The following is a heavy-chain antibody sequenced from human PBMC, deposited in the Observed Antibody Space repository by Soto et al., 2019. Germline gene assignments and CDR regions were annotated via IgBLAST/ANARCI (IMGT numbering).Heavy chain of an antibody. Sequence: GGSLRLSCAASGFTFSSYSMNWVRQAPGKGLEWVSSISSSSSYIYYADSVKGRFTISRDNAKNSLYLQMNSLRAEDTAVYYCAEGSSFTDISSLDLPDDAFLFWGPATIGTVS. V-gene: IGHV3-21*04. D-gene: IGHD6-13*01. CDR1: GFTFSSYS. CDR3: AEGSSFTDISSLDLPDDAFLF. J-gene: IGHJ3*01. CDR2: ISSSSSYI.